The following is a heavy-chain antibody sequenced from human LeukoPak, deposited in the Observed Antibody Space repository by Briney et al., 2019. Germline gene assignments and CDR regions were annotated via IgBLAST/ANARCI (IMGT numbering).Heavy chain of an antibody. Sequence: PSETLSLTCAVYGGSFSGYYWSWIRQPPGKGLEWIGEINHSGSTNYNPSLKSRVTISVDTSKNQFSLKLSSVTAADTAVYYCARVEKYSTFHTAMVSGPNWFDPWGQGTLVTVSS. CDR2: INHSGST. V-gene: IGHV4-34*01. CDR1: GGSFSGYY. D-gene: IGHD5-18*01. J-gene: IGHJ5*02. CDR3: ARVEKYSTFHTAMVSGPNWFDP.